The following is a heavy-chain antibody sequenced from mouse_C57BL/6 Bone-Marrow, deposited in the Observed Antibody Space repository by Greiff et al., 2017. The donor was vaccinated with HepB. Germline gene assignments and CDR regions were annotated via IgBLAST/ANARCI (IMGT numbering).Heavy chain of an antibody. Sequence: EVQLQQSGTVLARPGASVKMSCKTSGYTFTSYWMHWVKQRPGQGLEWIGAIYPGNSDTSYNQKFKGKAKLTAVTSASTAYMELSSLTNEDSAVYSCTIHYGSSYVWFAYWGQGTLVTVSA. D-gene: IGHD1-1*01. V-gene: IGHV1-5*01. CDR1: GYTFTSYW. CDR3: TIHYGSSYVWFAY. CDR2: IYPGNSDT. J-gene: IGHJ3*01.